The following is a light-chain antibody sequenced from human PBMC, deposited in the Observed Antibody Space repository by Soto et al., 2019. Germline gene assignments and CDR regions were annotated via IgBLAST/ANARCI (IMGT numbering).Light chain of an antibody. Sequence: QSVLPQPASVSGSPGQSITISCTGTSSDVGSYNLVSWYQQYPGKAPKVMIYEGSKRPSGVSDRFSGFKSGNTASLTISGLQAEDEADYYCCSYAGSNTLFGGGTKLTVL. CDR1: SSDVGSYNL. V-gene: IGLV2-23*01. CDR2: EGS. CDR3: CSYAGSNTL. J-gene: IGLJ2*01.